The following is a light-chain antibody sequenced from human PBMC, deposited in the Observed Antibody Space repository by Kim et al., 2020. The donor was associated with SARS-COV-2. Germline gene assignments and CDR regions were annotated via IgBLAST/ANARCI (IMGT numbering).Light chain of an antibody. CDR2: QDS. J-gene: IGLJ2*01. CDR3: QAWDSSPAV. Sequence: SYELTQPPSVSVSPGQTASITCSGDKLGDKYACWYQQKPGQSPVLVIYQDSKRPSGIPERFSGSNSGNTATLIISGTQAMDEAYYYCQAWDSSPAVFGGG. CDR1: KLGDKY. V-gene: IGLV3-1*01.